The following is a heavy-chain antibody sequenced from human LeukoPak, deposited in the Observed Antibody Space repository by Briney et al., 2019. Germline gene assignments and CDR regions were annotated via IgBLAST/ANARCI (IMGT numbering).Heavy chain of an antibody. D-gene: IGHD6-19*01. CDR2: IRGRTDRETI. CDR1: GLLFSDAW. Sequence: GGSLRLSCAVSGLLFSDAWMSWVRQAPGKGLEWVGRIRGRTDRETIDFAAPVKGRFTISRDVSQNMVHLQMNSLRAEDTAVYYCAKPPVAVGRTYYFDYWGQGTLVTVSS. CDR3: AKPPVAVGRTYYFDY. V-gene: IGHV3-15*01. J-gene: IGHJ4*02.